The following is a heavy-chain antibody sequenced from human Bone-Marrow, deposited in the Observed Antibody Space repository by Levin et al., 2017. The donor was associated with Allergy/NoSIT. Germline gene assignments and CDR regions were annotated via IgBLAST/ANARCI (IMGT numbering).Heavy chain of an antibody. V-gene: IGHV1-69*06. CDR3: ARGAVGKIYNYYMDV. J-gene: IGHJ6*03. CDR2: FNPIFSTA. Sequence: EASVKISCKAFRDIFSNYGMTWVRQAPGQGLEWIGGFNPIFSTANYAQKFQGRVTITADKSTGTAYMELISLRSEDTAVYYCARGAVGKIYNYYMDVWGKGTTVTVSS. D-gene: IGHD7-27*01. CDR1: RDIFSNYG.